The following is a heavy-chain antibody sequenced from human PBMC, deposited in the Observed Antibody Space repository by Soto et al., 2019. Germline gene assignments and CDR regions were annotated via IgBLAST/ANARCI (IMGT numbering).Heavy chain of an antibody. CDR2: IIPIFGTA. CDR3: ARDPRYCSGGSCSADYYYYGMDV. V-gene: IGHV1-69*01. J-gene: IGHJ6*02. Sequence: QVQLVQSGAEVKKPGSSVKVSCKASGGTFSSYAISWVRQAPGQGLEWMGGIIPIFGTANYAQKFQGRVTITADESTSTAYMELSSLRSEDTAVYYCARDPRYCSGGSCSADYYYYGMDVWGQGTTVTVSS. CDR1: GGTFSSYA. D-gene: IGHD2-15*01.